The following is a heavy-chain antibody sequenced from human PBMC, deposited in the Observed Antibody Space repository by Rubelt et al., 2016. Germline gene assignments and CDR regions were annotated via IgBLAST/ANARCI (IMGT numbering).Heavy chain of an antibody. Sequence: QLQLQESGPGLVKPSETLSLTCTVSGGSISSSSYYWGWIRQPPGKGLEWIGSIYYSGSTYYNPSLKSWGTSSVAPAKKHFPLKLSSVTAAATAVYDCARVKRGLKKSLDYWGQGTLVTVSS. J-gene: IGHJ4*02. CDR2: IYYSGST. CDR1: GGSISSSSYY. D-gene: IGHD2-21*01. V-gene: IGHV4-39*01. CDR3: ARVKRGLKKSLDY.